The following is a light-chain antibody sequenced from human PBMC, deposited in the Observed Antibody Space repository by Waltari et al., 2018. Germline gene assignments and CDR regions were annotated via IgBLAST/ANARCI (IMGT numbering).Light chain of an antibody. CDR3: ETWDSNTWV. CDR2: LEGSGSY. V-gene: IGLV4-60*03. CDR1: SGHSRYI. Sequence: QPVLTQSSSASASLGSLVKLTCTLRSGHSRYIIAWHQQQPGKAPRYLMKLEGSGSYNKGSGVPDRFSGSSSGADRYLTISNLQSEDEADYYCETWDSNTWVFGGGTKLTVL. J-gene: IGLJ3*02.